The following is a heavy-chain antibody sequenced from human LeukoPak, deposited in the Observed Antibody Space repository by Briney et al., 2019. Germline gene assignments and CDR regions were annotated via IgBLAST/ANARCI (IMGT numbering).Heavy chain of an antibody. CDR2: IYYSGST. J-gene: IGHJ4*02. CDR3: ARDGIYGETADY. Sequence: KPSETLSLTCTVSGGSISSSSYYWGWIRQPPGKGLEWIGSIYYSGSTYYNPSLKSRVTISVDTSKNQFSLKLSSVTAADTAVYYCARDGIYGETADYWGQGTLVTVSS. D-gene: IGHD4-17*01. V-gene: IGHV4-39*02. CDR1: GGSISSSSYY.